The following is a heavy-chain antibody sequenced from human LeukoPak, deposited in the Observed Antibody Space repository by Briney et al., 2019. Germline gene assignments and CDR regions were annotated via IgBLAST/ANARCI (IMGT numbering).Heavy chain of an antibody. CDR1: GGAFSSYA. CDR2: IIPIFGTA. J-gene: IGHJ3*02. Sequence: ASVKVSCKASGGAFSSYAISWVRQAPGQGLEWMGRIIPIFGTANYAQKFQGRVTITTDESTSTAYMELSSLRSEDTAVYYCARVVGSYYYDSSGYYDAFDIWGQGTMVTVSS. CDR3: ARVVGSYYYDSSGYYDAFDI. D-gene: IGHD3-22*01. V-gene: IGHV1-69*05.